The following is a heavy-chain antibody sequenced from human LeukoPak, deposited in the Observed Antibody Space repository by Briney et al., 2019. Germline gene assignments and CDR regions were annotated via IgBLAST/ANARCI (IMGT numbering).Heavy chain of an antibody. D-gene: IGHD1-26*01. V-gene: IGHV1-69*13. J-gene: IGHJ4*02. CDR3: ARASWSGSYCFGY. CDR1: GYTFTSYG. CDR2: IIPIFGTA. Sequence: ASVKVSCKASGYTFTSYGISWVRQAPGQGLEWMGGIIPIFGTANYAQKFQGRVTITADESTSTAYMELSSLRSEDTAVYYCARASWSGSYCFGYWGQGTLVTVSS.